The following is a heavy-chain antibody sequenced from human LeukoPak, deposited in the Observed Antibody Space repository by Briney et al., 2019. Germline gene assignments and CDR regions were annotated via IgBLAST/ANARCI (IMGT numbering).Heavy chain of an antibody. Sequence: PSETLSLTCAVYGGSFSGYYWSWIRQPPGKGLEWIGEINHSGSTNYNPSLKSRVTISVDTSKNQFSLKLSSVTAADTAVYYCARNGVLRYFDWLLRYNNWFDPWGQGTLVTVSS. D-gene: IGHD3-9*01. CDR1: GGSFSGYY. V-gene: IGHV4-34*01. J-gene: IGHJ5*02. CDR2: INHSGST. CDR3: ARNGVLRYFDWLLRYNNWFDP.